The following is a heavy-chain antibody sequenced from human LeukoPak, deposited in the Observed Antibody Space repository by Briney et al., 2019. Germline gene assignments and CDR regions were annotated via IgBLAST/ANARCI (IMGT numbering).Heavy chain of an antibody. CDR2: INSDGSST. Sequence: GGSLRLSCAASGFTFSSYWMHWVRQAPGKGLVWVSRINSDGSSTNYADSVKGRFTISRDNSKNTLNLQMNSLRAEDTAIYYCALHINGDYESRFDPWGQGTLVTVSS. CDR1: GFTFSSYW. J-gene: IGHJ5*02. V-gene: IGHV3-74*01. CDR3: ALHINGDYESRFDP. D-gene: IGHD4-17*01.